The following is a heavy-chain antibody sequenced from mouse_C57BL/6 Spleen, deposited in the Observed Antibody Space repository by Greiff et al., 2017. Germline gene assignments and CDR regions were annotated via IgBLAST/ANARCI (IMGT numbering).Heavy chain of an antibody. CDR2: ISYDGSN. CDR1: GYSITSGYY. J-gene: IGHJ2*01. CDR3: ARDDYYFDY. V-gene: IGHV3-6*01. D-gene: IGHD2-4*01. Sequence: VQLQESGPGLVKPSQSLSLTCSVTGYSITSGYYWNWIRQFPGNKLEWMGYISYDGSNNYNPSLKNRSSITRDTSKNQFFLKLNSVTTEDAATYYCARDDYYFDYWGQGTTLTVSS.